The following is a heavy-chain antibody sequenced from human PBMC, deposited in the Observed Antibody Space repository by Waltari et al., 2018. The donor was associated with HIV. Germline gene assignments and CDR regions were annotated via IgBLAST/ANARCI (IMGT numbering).Heavy chain of an antibody. D-gene: IGHD3-16*01. CDR3: ARKYDSDAFDI. J-gene: IGHJ3*02. CDR1: DGSVSSGSHY. V-gene: IGHV4-61*01. Sequence: QVQLQESGPGLVKPSETLSLTCTVSDGSVSSGSHYWSWIRQPPGKGLEWIWYIYYSGRTNYNSSLKSRVTISVDTSKNQFSLKLSSVTAADTAVYYCARKYDSDAFDIWGQGTMVTVSS. CDR2: IYYSGRT.